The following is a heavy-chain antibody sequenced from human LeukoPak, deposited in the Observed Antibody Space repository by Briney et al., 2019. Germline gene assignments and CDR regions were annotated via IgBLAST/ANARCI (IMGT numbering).Heavy chain of an antibody. Sequence: GGSLRLSCAASGFTVSRNYMSWVRQAPGKGLEWVSVIHGDGSTYYADSVKGRFTISRQNFKNTLYLQMNSLRPDDTASYYCATLKDTALVYYFDSWGQGTLVTVSA. D-gene: IGHD5-18*01. J-gene: IGHJ4*02. V-gene: IGHV3-53*04. CDR1: GFTVSRNY. CDR3: ATLKDTALVYYFDS. CDR2: IHGDGST.